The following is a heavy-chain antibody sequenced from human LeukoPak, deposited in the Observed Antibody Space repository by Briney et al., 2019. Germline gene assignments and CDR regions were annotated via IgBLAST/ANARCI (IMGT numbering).Heavy chain of an antibody. CDR1: GGSISSSNYH. D-gene: IGHD6-6*01. CDR3: AGEYSSSAGH. V-gene: IGHV4-39*01. CDR2: IYYSGRT. J-gene: IGHJ4*02. Sequence: WETLSLTCTVSGGSISSSNYHWGWIRQPPGKGLEWIGSIYYSGRTYYKPSLKSRVTISVGTSKSQFSLKLTSVTAADTAVYYCAGEYSSSAGHWGQGTLVTVSS.